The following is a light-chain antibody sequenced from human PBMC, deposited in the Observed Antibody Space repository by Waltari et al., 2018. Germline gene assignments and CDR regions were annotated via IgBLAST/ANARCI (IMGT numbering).Light chain of an antibody. J-gene: IGKJ1*01. CDR3: QQYKSYPWT. CDR1: QRMSNW. V-gene: IGKV1-5*03. Sequence: DIQMTQSPSTLSASVGDRVTITCRASQRMSNWLAWYPQKPGKPPKVLIYKASSLESGVPSRFSGSGSGTEFTLTISSLQPDDVATYYCQQYKSYPWTFGQGTKVEI. CDR2: KAS.